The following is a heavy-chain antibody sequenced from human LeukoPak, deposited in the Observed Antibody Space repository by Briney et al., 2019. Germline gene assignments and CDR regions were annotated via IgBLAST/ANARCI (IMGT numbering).Heavy chain of an antibody. D-gene: IGHD5-18*01. J-gene: IGHJ4*02. Sequence: SETLSLTCTVSGGSISSYYWSWIRQPPGKGLEWIGYIYYSGSTNYNPSLKSRVTISVDTSKNQFSLKLSSATAADTAVYYCARQGYSYGYSYYFDYWGQGTLVTVSS. CDR1: GGSISSYY. CDR3: ARQGYSYGYSYYFDY. CDR2: IYYSGST. V-gene: IGHV4-59*01.